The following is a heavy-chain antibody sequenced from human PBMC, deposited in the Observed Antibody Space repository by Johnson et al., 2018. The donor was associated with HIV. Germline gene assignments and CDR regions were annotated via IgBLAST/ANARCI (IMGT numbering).Heavy chain of an antibody. CDR3: ANLAASAAFDI. V-gene: IGHV3-7*01. D-gene: IGHD6-25*01. CDR1: GFTFSSYW. Sequence: VQLVESGGGLVQPGGSLRLSCAASGFTFSSYWMSWVRQAPGKGLEWVANIKQAGSEKYYAASVKGRFTISRDNSKNTLYLQMNSLRAEDTAVYYCANLAASAAFDIWGQGTMVTVSS. J-gene: IGHJ3*02. CDR2: IKQAGSEK.